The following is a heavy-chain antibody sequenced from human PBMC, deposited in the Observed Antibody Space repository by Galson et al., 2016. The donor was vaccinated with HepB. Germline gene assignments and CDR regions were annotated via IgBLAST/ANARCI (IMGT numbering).Heavy chain of an antibody. CDR3: VRDGKNWKLDY. Sequence: SLRLSCAASGFTFSDHFMDWVRQAPGKGLEYVGRVRNKGSSYSTEYAASVRGKFTVSRDDSKNSLFLQLNSLKTEDTAVYYCVRDGKNWKLDYWGQGTLVTVSS. CDR2: VRNKGSSYST. J-gene: IGHJ4*02. D-gene: IGHD1-1*01. V-gene: IGHV3-72*01. CDR1: GFTFSDHF.